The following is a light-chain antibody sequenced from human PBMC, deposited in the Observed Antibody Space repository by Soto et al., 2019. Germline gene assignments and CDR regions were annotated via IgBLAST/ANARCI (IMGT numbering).Light chain of an antibody. V-gene: IGKV3-20*01. CDR3: QQCGGSPLFS. Sequence: IVLTQSPDTLSLSPGERATLSCTASESVTSSCLAWYQRKPGQAPRLLIHTTSTRATDIPDRFSGSGSGTDFTLTISRLEPEDFAVYYCQQCGGSPLFSFGPGTRVDI. CDR1: ESVTSSC. CDR2: TTS. J-gene: IGKJ3*01.